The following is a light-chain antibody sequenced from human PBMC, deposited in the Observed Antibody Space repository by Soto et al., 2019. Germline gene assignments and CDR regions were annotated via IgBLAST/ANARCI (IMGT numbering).Light chain of an antibody. Sequence: QSALTQPPSASGSPGQSVTISCTGTSSDVGGYNFVSWYQQHPGKAPKLMIYEVTKRPSGVPERFSGSKSGNTASLTVSGRQGEDEADDYCTSYEGSNSPVMFGGGTKLTVL. V-gene: IGLV2-8*01. CDR3: TSYEGSNSPVM. CDR2: EVT. CDR1: SSDVGGYNF. J-gene: IGLJ3*02.